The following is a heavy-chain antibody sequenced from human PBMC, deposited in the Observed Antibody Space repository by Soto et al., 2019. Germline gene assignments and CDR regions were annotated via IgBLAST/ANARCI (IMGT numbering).Heavy chain of an antibody. CDR2: IYYSGIT. V-gene: IGHV4-59*01. CDR3: ARYKSNYYYGMDV. J-gene: IGHJ6*02. CDR1: GGSISSYY. D-gene: IGHD1-20*01. Sequence: QVQLQESGPGLVKPSETLSLTCTVSGGSISSYYWSWIRQPPGKGLEWIGYIYYSGITNYNPSLKSLVTVSVDTSKKQFSLKLSSVTAADTAVYYCARYKSNYYYGMDVWGQGTTVTVSS.